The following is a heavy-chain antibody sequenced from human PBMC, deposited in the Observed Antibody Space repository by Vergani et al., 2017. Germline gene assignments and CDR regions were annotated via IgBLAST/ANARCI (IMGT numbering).Heavy chain of an antibody. D-gene: IGHD6-19*01. CDR3: ARSPYSSGWGNFDY. V-gene: IGHV4-39*07. J-gene: IGHJ4*02. Sequence: QVQLQESGPGLVKPSETLSLTCTVSGDSISSRNCYWGWIRQPPGKGLEWIGSLFYGATAYYNPSLESRVIISIVTSKNQFSLKLSSVTAADTAVYYCARSPYSSGWGNFDYWGQGTLVTVSS. CDR1: GDSISSRNCY. CDR2: LFYGATA.